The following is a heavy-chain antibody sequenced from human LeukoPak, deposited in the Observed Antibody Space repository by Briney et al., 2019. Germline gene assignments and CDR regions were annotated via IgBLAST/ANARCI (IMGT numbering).Heavy chain of an antibody. CDR2: IYYSGST. CDR3: ASRRVGAFDY. Sequence: SETLSLTCTVSGGSISSYYWSWIRQPPGKGLEWIGYIYYSGSTNYNPSLKSRVTISIDTSTNEFSLKLSSVTAADTAVYYCASRRVGAFDYWGQGTLVTISS. CDR1: GGSISSYY. V-gene: IGHV4-59*08. J-gene: IGHJ4*02. D-gene: IGHD1-26*01.